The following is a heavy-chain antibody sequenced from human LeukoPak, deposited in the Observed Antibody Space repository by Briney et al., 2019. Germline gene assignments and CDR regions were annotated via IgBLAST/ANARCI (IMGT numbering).Heavy chain of an antibody. CDR3: AREIYRVADY. CDR1: GASISGSTYY. Sequence: SETLSLTCTVSGASISGSTYYWDWIRQPPGKRLEWIGSISYSGSTYYNQSLKSRVTISADTSKNQFSLKLSSVTAADTAVYYCAREIYRVADYWGQGTLVTVSS. V-gene: IGHV4-39*07. CDR2: ISYSGST. D-gene: IGHD2/OR15-2a*01. J-gene: IGHJ4*02.